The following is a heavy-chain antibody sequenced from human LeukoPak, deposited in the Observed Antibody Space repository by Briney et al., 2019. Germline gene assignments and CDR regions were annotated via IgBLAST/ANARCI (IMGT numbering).Heavy chain of an antibody. D-gene: IGHD2-15*01. CDR2: IFHSGKT. Sequence: SETLSLTCGVSGYSISSGYYWGWIRQSPGKGLEWIGSIFHSGKTYYNLSLKSRVTISVDTSKNQFSLKLTSVTAADTAVYYCARDDHLGYCSGGSCDPHYYYYMDVWGKGTTVTVSS. CDR3: ARDDHLGYCSGGSCDPHYYYYMDV. CDR1: GYSISSGYY. V-gene: IGHV4-38-2*02. J-gene: IGHJ6*03.